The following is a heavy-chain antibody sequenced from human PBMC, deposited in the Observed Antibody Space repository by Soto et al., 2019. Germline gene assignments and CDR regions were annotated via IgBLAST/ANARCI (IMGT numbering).Heavy chain of an antibody. V-gene: IGHV1-69*01. Sequence: QVQLVQSGAEVKKPGSSVKVSCKASGGTFSSYAISWVRQAPGQGLEWMGGIIPIFGTANYAQKFQGRVTITADEPTSTAYMELSSLRSEDTAVYYCARGDSGYARASYYYYGMDVWGQGTTVTVSS. D-gene: IGHD5-12*01. CDR3: ARGDSGYARASYYYYGMDV. CDR1: GGTFSSYA. CDR2: IIPIFGTA. J-gene: IGHJ6*02.